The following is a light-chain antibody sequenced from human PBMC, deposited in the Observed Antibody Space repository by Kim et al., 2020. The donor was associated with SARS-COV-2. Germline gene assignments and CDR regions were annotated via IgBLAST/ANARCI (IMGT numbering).Light chain of an antibody. CDR2: EVS. J-gene: IGLJ2*01. Sequence: GQSITISCTGTSSDVGGYNYVSWYQQHPGKAPKLMIYEVSKRPSGVPDRFSGSKSGNTASLTVSGLQAEDEADYYCSSYAGSNNLVFSGGTQLTVL. V-gene: IGLV2-8*01. CDR1: SSDVGGYNY. CDR3: SSYAGSNNLV.